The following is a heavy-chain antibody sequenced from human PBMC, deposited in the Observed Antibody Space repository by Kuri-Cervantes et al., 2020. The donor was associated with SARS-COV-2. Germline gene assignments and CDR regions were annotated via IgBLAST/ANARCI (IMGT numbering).Heavy chain of an antibody. CDR2: ISSSSSYI. J-gene: IGHJ6*03. CDR3: ARSGIKDIVLMVYALYYYYYMDV. CDR1: GFTFSSYS. D-gene: IGHD2-8*01. Sequence: GESLKISCAASGFTFSSYSMNWVRQAPGKGLEWVSSISSSSSYIYYADSVKGRFTISRDNAKNSLYLQMNSLRAEDTAVYYCARSGIKDIVLMVYALYYYYYMDVWGKGTTVTVSS. V-gene: IGHV3-21*01.